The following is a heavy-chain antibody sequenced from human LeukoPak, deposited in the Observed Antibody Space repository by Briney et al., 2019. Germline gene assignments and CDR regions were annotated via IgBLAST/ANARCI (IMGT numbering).Heavy chain of an antibody. D-gene: IGHD3-10*01. V-gene: IGHV3-23*01. CDR2: ITGNGANT. Sequence: GGSLRLSCAPSAFTFSNYGMSWVRHAPRKGREWVSAITGNGANTFYAESVKGRFTISRDNSKNTMYLQMNSLRAEDTALYYCARDRSGSYPNWFDPWGQGTLVTVSS. CDR3: ARDRSGSYPNWFDP. CDR1: AFTFSNYG. J-gene: IGHJ5*02.